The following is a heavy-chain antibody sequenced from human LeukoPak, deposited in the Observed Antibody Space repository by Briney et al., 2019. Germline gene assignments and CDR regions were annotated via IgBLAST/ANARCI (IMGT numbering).Heavy chain of an antibody. J-gene: IGHJ5*02. V-gene: IGHV4-30-4*01. CDR3: ARDPIGSGSFDP. D-gene: IGHD3-10*01. CDR1: GGSIRSGDYY. Sequence: SQTLSLTCTVSGGSIRSGDYYWSWIRQPPGEGLEWIGYIYYSGSTYYNPSLKSRVTISVDTSKNQFSLKLSSVTAADTAVYYCARDPIGSGSFDPWGQGTLVTVSS. CDR2: IYYSGST.